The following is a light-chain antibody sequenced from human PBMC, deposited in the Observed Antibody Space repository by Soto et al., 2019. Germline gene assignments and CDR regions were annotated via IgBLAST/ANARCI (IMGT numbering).Light chain of an antibody. CDR2: EVS. Sequence: QSALTQPASVSGSPGQSITISCTGTSSDVGGYNYVSWNQQQSGKAPKLMIHEVSNRPSGVSNRFSGSKSGNTASLTISGLQAEDEADYYCSSYTSSRAYVFGIGTKLTVL. J-gene: IGLJ1*01. CDR3: SSYTSSRAYV. V-gene: IGLV2-14*01. CDR1: SSDVGGYNY.